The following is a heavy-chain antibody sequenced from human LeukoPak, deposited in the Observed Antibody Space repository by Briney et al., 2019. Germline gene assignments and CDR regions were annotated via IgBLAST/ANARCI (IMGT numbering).Heavy chain of an antibody. Sequence: ASVKVSCKASGYTFTGYYMHWVRQAPGQGLGWMGIINPSGGSTNNAQKFQGRVTMTRDTSTSTVYMELSSLRSEDTAVYYCARGYGGNSFYFDYWGQGTLVTVSS. J-gene: IGHJ4*02. V-gene: IGHV1-46*01. CDR3: ARGYGGNSFYFDY. D-gene: IGHD4-23*01. CDR2: INPSGGST. CDR1: GYTFTGYY.